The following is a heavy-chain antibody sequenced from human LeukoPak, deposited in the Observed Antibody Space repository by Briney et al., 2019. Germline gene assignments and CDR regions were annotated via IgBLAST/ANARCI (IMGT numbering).Heavy chain of an antibody. CDR3: ARDKISRFFDY. J-gene: IGHJ4*02. Sequence: GGSLRLSCSASGFTFSTYWMSWVRQAPGKGLEWVAVIWYDGSNKYYADSVKGRFTISRDNSKNTLYLQMNSLRAEDTAVYYCARDKISRFFDYWGQGTLVTVSS. CDR1: GFTFSTYW. D-gene: IGHD2/OR15-2a*01. V-gene: IGHV3-33*08. CDR2: IWYDGSNK.